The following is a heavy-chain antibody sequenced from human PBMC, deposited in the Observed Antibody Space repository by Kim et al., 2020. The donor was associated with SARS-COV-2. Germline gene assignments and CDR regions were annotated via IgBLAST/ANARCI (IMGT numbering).Heavy chain of an antibody. D-gene: IGHD6-19*01. Sequence: SETLSLTCTVSGGSISSYYWSWIRQPPGKGLEWLGYIYYSGSTNYNPSPKSRVTISVDTSKNQSSLKLSSVPAADTAVYYCARHIGESPGYSSGVAFDYWGAGTLVTVSS. CDR3: ARHIGESPGYSSGVAFDY. CDR2: IYYSGST. J-gene: IGHJ4*02. CDR1: GGSISSYY. V-gene: IGHV4-59*08.